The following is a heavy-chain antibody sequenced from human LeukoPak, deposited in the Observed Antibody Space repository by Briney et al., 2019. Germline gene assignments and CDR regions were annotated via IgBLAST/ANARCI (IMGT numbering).Heavy chain of an antibody. CDR1: GYSFTSYW. CDR3: ATRSADDSSGYYPPDAFDI. D-gene: IGHD3-22*01. CDR2: IYPGDSDT. V-gene: IGHV5-51*01. Sequence: GESLKISCKGSGYSFTSYWIGWVRQMPGKGLEWMGIIYPGDSDTRYSPSFQGQVTISADKSISTAYLQWSSLEASDTAMYYCATRSADDSSGYYPPDAFDIWGQGTMVTVSS. J-gene: IGHJ3*02.